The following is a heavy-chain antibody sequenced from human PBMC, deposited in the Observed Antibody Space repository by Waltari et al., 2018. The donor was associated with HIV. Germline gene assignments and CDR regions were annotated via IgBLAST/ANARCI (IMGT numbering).Heavy chain of an antibody. D-gene: IGHD3-10*01. CDR1: GFRFSTYA. CDR2: IGSGGVNT. CDR3: AKDQLGFYGSGSGYYGMDV. J-gene: IGHJ6*02. Sequence: EAQLLESGGGLVQPGESLKLSCIASGFRFSTYAMSCVGQAPGKGLEWVSTIGSGGVNTYYADSVKGRFTISRDNSKNTLYLQMNSLRAEDTAVYYCAKDQLGFYGSGSGYYGMDVWGQGTTVIVSS. V-gene: IGHV3-23*01.